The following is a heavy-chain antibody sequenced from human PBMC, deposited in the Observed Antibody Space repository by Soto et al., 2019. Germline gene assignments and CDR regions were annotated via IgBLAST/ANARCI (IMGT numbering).Heavy chain of an antibody. Sequence: QVQLVQSGAEVKKPGASVKVSCKASGYTFTSYAMHWVRQAPGQRLEWMGWINAGNGNTKYSQKFQGRVTITRDTYASTAYMELSSLRSEDTAVYYCARAPQLERFDYWGQGTLVTVSS. J-gene: IGHJ4*02. V-gene: IGHV1-3*01. CDR1: GYTFTSYA. CDR3: ARAPQLERFDY. D-gene: IGHD1-1*01. CDR2: INAGNGNT.